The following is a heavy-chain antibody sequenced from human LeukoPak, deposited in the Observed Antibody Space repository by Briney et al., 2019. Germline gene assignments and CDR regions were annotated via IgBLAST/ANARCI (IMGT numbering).Heavy chain of an antibody. CDR1: GYTFTNYG. CDR2: IIPIFGTA. D-gene: IGHD3-10*01. V-gene: IGHV1-18*01. J-gene: IGHJ6*03. CDR3: ARGPDDYYGSGSYYYYYYMDV. Sequence: ASVKVSCKASGYTFTNYGISWVRQAPGQGLEWMGGIIPIFGTANYAQKFQGRVTMTTDTSTSTAYMELRSLRSDDTAVYYCARGPDDYYGSGSYYYYYYMDVWGKGTTVTISS.